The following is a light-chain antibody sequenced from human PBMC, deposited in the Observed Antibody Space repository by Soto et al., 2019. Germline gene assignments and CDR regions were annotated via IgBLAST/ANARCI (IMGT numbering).Light chain of an antibody. CDR3: QQSNRWARS. J-gene: IGKJ2*03. V-gene: IGKV3-15*01. CDR1: QSVSNN. CDR2: GIS. Sequence: EIVMTQSPATLSVSPGERATLSCRASQSVSNNLAWYQQKPGQAPRLLIWGISSGATGVPARFSGSGYGTEFTLTISSLQSEDSAVYYCQQSNRWARSFGQGTKLEIK.